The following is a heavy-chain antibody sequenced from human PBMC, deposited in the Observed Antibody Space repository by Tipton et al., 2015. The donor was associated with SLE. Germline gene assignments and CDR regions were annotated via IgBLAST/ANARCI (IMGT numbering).Heavy chain of an antibody. D-gene: IGHD2-21*01. CDR3: ARQLGWGDPFAFDC. CDR1: GYSISSGYY. Sequence: TLSLTCAVSGYSISSGYYWGWIRQPPGKGLEWIGSIYHSGSTYYNPSLKSRVTISVDTSKNQFSLKLSSVTAADTAVYYCARQLGWGDPFAFDCWGQGTLVTVSS. V-gene: IGHV4-38-2*01. J-gene: IGHJ4*02. CDR2: IYHSGST.